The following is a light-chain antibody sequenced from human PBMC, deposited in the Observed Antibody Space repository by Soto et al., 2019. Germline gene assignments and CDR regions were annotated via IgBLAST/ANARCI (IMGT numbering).Light chain of an antibody. V-gene: IGKV1-27*01. J-gene: IGKJ3*01. CDR1: QGISSY. CDR3: QRYNRAPPT. Sequence: DIQMTQSPSSLSASIGDRVTITCRASQGISSYLAWYQQKPGKVPKVLIYAASTLQPGVPSRFSGSGSGTDFTLTITGLQPEDVATYYCQRYNRAPPTFGRGTKVDIK. CDR2: AAS.